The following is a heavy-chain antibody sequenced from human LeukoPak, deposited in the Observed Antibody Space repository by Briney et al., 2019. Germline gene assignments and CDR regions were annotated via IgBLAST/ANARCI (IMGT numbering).Heavy chain of an antibody. D-gene: IGHD5-24*01. CDR1: GYTFTSYY. CDR3: ARDEGTDGYNGGGDY. J-gene: IGHJ4*02. CDR2: INPNGGST. V-gene: IGHV1-46*01. Sequence: GASVKVSCKASGYTFTSYYMHWVRQAPGQGLEWMGIINPNGGSTSYAQKFQGRVTMTRDTSTSTVYMELSSLRSEDTAVYYCARDEGTDGYNGGGDYWGQGTLVTVSS.